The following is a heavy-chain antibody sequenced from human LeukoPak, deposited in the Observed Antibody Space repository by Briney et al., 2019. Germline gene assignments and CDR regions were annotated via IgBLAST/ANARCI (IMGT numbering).Heavy chain of an antibody. CDR3: AKRNSGWNFDY. CDR2: ISGSGGST. Sequence: PGGSLRLSCAASGFTFSSYTITRVRQAPGKGLEWVSSISGSGGSTYYADSVKGRFTISRDNSKNTLFLQMNSLRAEDTAIYYCAKRNSGWNFDYWGQGTLVTVSS. CDR1: GFTFSSYT. J-gene: IGHJ4*02. V-gene: IGHV3-23*01. D-gene: IGHD6-19*01.